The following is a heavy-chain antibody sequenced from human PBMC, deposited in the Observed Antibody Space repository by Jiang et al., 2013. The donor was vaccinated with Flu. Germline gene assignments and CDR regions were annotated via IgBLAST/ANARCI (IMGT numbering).Heavy chain of an antibody. J-gene: IGHJ3*02. V-gene: IGHV1-69*01. Sequence: GIIPIFGTANYAQKFQGRVTITADESTSTAYMELSSLRSEDTAVYYCARDGDSNYGLLGAFDIWGQGTMVTVSS. CDR3: ARDGDSNYGLLGAFDI. D-gene: IGHD4-11*01. CDR2: IIPIFGTA.